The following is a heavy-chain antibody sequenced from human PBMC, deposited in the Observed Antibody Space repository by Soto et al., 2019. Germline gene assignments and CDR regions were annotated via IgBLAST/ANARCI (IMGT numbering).Heavy chain of an antibody. V-gene: IGHV4-30-4*01. J-gene: IGHJ3*02. CDR2: IYYSGST. Sequence: QVQLQESGPGLVKPSQTLSLTCTVSGGSISSGDYYWSWIRQPPGKGLEWIGYIYYSGSTYYNPXXKRRVNISVDXXKXQXXLKLSSVTAADTAVYYCARVPRAPYDSSPSGAFDIWGQGTMVTVSS. D-gene: IGHD3-22*01. CDR1: GGSISSGDYY. CDR3: ARVPRAPYDSSPSGAFDI.